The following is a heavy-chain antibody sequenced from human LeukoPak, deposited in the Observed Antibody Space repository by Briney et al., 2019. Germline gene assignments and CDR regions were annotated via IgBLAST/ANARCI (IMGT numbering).Heavy chain of an antibody. J-gene: IGHJ6*02. CDR1: GGTFSSYA. CDR3: ARLVVAATHYYYGMDV. D-gene: IGHD2-15*01. CDR2: IIPIFGTA. V-gene: IGHV1-69*13. Sequence: SVKVSCKASGGTFSSYAISWVRQAPGQGLEWMGGIIPIFGTANYAQKFQGRVTITADESTSTAYMELSSLRSEDTAVYYCARLVVAATHYYYGMDVWGQGTTVTVSS.